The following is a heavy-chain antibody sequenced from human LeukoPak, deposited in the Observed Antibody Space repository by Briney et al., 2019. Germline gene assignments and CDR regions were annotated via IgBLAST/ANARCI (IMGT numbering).Heavy chain of an antibody. V-gene: IGHV3-30-3*01. CDR2: ISYDGSNK. Sequence: TGGPLDLPCPPLGFPSSSLPMPGSPQPPARGRGGVEVISYDGSNKYYADSVKGRFTISRDNSKNTLYLQMNSLRAEDTAVYYCARTPEQQLVLCWFDPWGQGTLVTVSS. CDR1: GFPSSSLP. J-gene: IGHJ5*02. D-gene: IGHD6-13*01. CDR3: ARTPEQQLVLCWFDP.